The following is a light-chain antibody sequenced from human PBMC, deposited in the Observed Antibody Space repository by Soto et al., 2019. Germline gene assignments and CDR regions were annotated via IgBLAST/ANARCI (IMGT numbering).Light chain of an antibody. J-gene: IGKJ4*01. Sequence: EIVLTQSPSTLSFSPGERSALSFRAGHSVSSFLACYQQKPGQAPRLLIYDASNRATGTPARFSGSGSGTDFTLTISSLEPEDFAVYYCQQRSNGLTFGGGTKVDTK. CDR3: QQRSNGLT. CDR1: HSVSSF. CDR2: DAS. V-gene: IGKV3-11*01.